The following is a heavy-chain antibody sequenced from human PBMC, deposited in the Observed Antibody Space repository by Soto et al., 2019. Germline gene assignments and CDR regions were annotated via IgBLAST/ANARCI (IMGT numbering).Heavy chain of an antibody. D-gene: IGHD6-19*01. CDR3: AKDLVGQWLVGAFDI. Sequence: ESGGGVVQPGRSLRLSCAASGFTFSSYGMHWVRQAPGKGLEWVAVISYDGSNKYYADSVKGRFTIPRDNSKNTLYLQMNSLRAEDTAVYYCAKDLVGQWLVGAFDIWGQGTMVTVSS. J-gene: IGHJ3*02. V-gene: IGHV3-30*18. CDR1: GFTFSSYG. CDR2: ISYDGSNK.